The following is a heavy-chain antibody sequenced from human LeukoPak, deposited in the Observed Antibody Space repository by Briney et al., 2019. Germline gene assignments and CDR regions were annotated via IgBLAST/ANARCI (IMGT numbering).Heavy chain of an antibody. CDR1: GGSFSGYY. V-gene: IGHV4-34*01. J-gene: IGHJ5*02. D-gene: IGHD6-13*01. CDR2: INHSGST. CDR3: ARGRTGRRDSSWYHWLDP. Sequence: SETLSLTCAVYGGSFSGYYWSWIRQPPGKGLEWIGEINHSGSTNYNPSLKSRATISVDTSKNQFSLKLSSVTAADTAVYYCARGRTGRRDSSWYHWLDPWGQGTLVTVSS.